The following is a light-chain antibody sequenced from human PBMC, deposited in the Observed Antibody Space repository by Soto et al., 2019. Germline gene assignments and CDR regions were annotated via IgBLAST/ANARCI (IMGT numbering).Light chain of an antibody. J-gene: IGKJ5*01. CDR2: DAS. V-gene: IGKV1-33*01. Sequence: IQMTQSPSSLSASVGDRVTITCQASQDIAKNLNWYQQKPGKAPKLLFYDASSLQTGVPPRFSGSGCATHCTFAISSLQSEDIATYYCQQYDNLLPITFGQGTRLEIK. CDR1: QDIAKN. CDR3: QQYDNLLPIT.